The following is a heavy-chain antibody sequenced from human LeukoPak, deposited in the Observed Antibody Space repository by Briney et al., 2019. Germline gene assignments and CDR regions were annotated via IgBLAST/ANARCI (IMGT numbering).Heavy chain of an antibody. J-gene: IGHJ3*02. Sequence: SETLSLTCTVSGGSISSYYWSWIRQPAGKGLEWIGRIYTSGSTNYNPSLKSRVTISVDTSKNQFSLKLSSVTAADTAVYYCARVDPEYQLTDAFDIWGQGTMVTVSS. D-gene: IGHD2-2*01. CDR2: IYTSGST. CDR3: ARVDPEYQLTDAFDI. V-gene: IGHV4-4*07. CDR1: GGSISSYY.